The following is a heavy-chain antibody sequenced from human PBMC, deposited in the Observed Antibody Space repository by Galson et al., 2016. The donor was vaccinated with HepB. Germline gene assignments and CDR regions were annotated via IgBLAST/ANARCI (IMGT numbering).Heavy chain of an antibody. J-gene: IGHJ6*02. Sequence: SLRLSCAASGFTVSSNYMIWVRQAPGKGLEWVSVIYSSGYTYYADSVKGRFTISRDNSKNTLYLQMNSLRAEDTAVYYCARDPMATRYYYYGMDVWGQGT. D-gene: IGHD5-24*01. CDR1: GFTVSSNY. CDR3: ARDPMATRYYYYGMDV. CDR2: IYSSGYT. V-gene: IGHV3-53*01.